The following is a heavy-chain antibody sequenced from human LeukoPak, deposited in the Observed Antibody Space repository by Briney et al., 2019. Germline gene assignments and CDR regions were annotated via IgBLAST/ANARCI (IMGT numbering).Heavy chain of an antibody. CDR3: ARKYYYDSSGYSIFDY. D-gene: IGHD3-22*01. Sequence: PSETLSLTCSVSGVSISAYYWSWIRQPAGKGLEWIGRIYPGESIYASENTNYNPSLKSRVTISVDTSKNQFSLKLSSVTAADTAVYYCARKYYYDSSGYSIFDYWGQGTLVTVSS. V-gene: IGHV4-4*07. CDR2: IYPGESIYASENT. CDR1: GVSISAYY. J-gene: IGHJ4*02.